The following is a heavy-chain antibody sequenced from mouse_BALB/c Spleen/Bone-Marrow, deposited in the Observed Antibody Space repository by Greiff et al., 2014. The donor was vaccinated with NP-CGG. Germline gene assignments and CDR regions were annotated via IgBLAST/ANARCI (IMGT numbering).Heavy chain of an antibody. V-gene: IGHV2-9*02. Sequence: VQRVESGPGLVAPSQSLSITCTVSGFSLTSYGVHWVRQPPGKGLEWLGVIWADGSTNYNSAPMSRLSIRKDNSKSQVFLKMNSLQTDDTAMYYCARITTATGAMDYWGQGTSVTVSS. J-gene: IGHJ4*01. CDR1: GFSLTSYG. CDR2: IWADGST. CDR3: ARITTATGAMDY. D-gene: IGHD1-2*01.